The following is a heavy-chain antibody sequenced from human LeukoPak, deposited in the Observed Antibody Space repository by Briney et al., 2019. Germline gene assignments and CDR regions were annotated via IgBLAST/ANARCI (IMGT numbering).Heavy chain of an antibody. V-gene: IGHV4-59*11. J-gene: IGHJ4*02. CDR3: ARGGVQPWTDRELAL. CDR1: GDSMENHY. Sequence: KASETLSLACNVSGDSMENHYWSWIPQPPRKGLEWSGYKYCSGTANYNPSLKSRVTISVDTSNNQVSLKLTSVTPADTAVYYSARGGVQPWTDRELALWGQATLVTVSS. D-gene: IGHD1-1*01. CDR2: KYCSGTA.